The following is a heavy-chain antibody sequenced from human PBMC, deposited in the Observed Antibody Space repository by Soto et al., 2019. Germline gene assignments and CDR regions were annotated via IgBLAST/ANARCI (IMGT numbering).Heavy chain of an antibody. V-gene: IGHV4-59*01. CDR2: ISDSGST. CDR1: GGSITNYY. D-gene: IGHD1-26*01. Sequence: QVQLQESGPGLVKPSETLSLMCTVSGGSITNYYWSWIRQSPAKGLEWIVYISDSGSTKYNPSLKSRVTISVDTSKTQFSLKLTSVTAADTAVYYCARERVGHSAMDVWGQGTTVTVSS. CDR3: ARERVGHSAMDV. J-gene: IGHJ6*02.